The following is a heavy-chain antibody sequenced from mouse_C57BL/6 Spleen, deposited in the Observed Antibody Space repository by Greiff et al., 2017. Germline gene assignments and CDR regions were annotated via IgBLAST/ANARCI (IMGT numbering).Heavy chain of an antibody. V-gene: IGHV1-53*01. J-gene: IGHJ1*03. CDR3: ANYYGSSHWYFDV. CDR2: INPSNGGT. CDR1: GYTFTSYW. D-gene: IGHD1-1*01. Sequence: VQLQQSGTELVKPGASVKLSCKASGYTFTSYWMHWVKQRPGQGLEWIGNINPSNGGTNYNEKLKSKATLTVDKSSSTAYMQLSSLTSEDSAVYYCANYYGSSHWYFDVWGTGTTVTVSS.